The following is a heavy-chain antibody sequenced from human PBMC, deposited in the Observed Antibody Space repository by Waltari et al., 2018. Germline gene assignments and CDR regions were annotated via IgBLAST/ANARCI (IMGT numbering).Heavy chain of an antibody. CDR3: AKDWDLDWYFDL. CDR1: GFTFSSYA. D-gene: IGHD1-26*01. J-gene: IGHJ2*01. CDR2: ISYDGSNK. Sequence: VQLLESGGGLVQPGGSLRLSCAASGFTFSSYAMSWVRQAPGKGLEGVAVISYDGSNKYYADSVKGRFTISRDNSKNTLYLQMNSLRAEDTAVYYCAKDWDLDWYFDLWGRGTLVTVSS. V-gene: IGHV3-30-3*01.